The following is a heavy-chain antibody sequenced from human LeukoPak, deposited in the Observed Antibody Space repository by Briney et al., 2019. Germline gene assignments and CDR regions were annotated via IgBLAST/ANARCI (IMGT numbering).Heavy chain of an antibody. Sequence: SETLSLTCTVSGGSISSSSYYWGWIRQPPGKGLEWIGSIYYSGSTYYNPSLKSRVTISVDTSKNQFSLKLSSVTAADTAVYYCAREGHRRRELLRGWFDPWGQGTLVTVSS. CDR2: IYYSGST. CDR1: GGSISSSSYY. D-gene: IGHD1-26*01. CDR3: AREGHRRRELLRGWFDP. J-gene: IGHJ5*02. V-gene: IGHV4-39*02.